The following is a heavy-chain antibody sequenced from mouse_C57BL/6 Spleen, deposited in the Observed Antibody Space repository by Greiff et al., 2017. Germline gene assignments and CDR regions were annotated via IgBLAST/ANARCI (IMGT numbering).Heavy chain of an antibody. Sequence: ESGAELARPGASVKLSCKASGYTFTSYGISWVKQRTGQGLEWIGEIYPRSGNTYYNEKFKGKATLTADKSSSTAYMELRSLTSEDSAVYFCARDYGSSHLYYFDYWGQGTTLTVSS. CDR3: ARDYGSSHLYYFDY. CDR1: GYTFTSYG. V-gene: IGHV1-81*01. D-gene: IGHD1-1*01. CDR2: IYPRSGNT. J-gene: IGHJ2*01.